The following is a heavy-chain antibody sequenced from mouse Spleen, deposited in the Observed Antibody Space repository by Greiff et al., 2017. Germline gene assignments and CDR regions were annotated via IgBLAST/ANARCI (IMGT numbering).Heavy chain of an antibody. CDR3: ARWGGTHFDD. Sequence: QVQLQQSGPELVKPGASVKISCQASGYAFSSSWMNWVKQRPGKGLEWIGRIYPGDGDTNYNGKFKGKATLTADKSSSTAYMQLSSLTSEDSAVYFCARWGGTHFDDWGQGTTLTVSS. CDR2: IYPGDGDT. V-gene: IGHV1-82*01. J-gene: IGHJ2*01. D-gene: IGHD4-1*01. CDR1: GYAFSSSW.